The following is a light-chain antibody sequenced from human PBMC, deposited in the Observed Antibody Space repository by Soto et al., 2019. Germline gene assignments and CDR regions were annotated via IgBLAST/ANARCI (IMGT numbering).Light chain of an antibody. CDR3: QQYNPYPWT. CDR2: DAS. Sequence: PTNQSPSTLSASVGDRVTFPCRASRSISNLFAWYQQKPGRAPKLLIYDASTLESGVPSRFSGSGAGTEFTLTISRLQPDDFATYYCQQYNPYPWTFGQGTKVDIK. CDR1: RSISNL. J-gene: IGKJ1*01. V-gene: IGKV1-5*01.